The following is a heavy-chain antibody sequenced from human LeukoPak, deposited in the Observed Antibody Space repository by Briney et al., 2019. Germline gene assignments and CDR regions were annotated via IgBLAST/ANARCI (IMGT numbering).Heavy chain of an antibody. V-gene: IGHV3-7*01. CDR1: GFTFSSYW. Sequence: QPGGSLRLSCAASGFTFSSYWMSWVRQAPGKGLEWVANIKQDGSEKYYVDSVKGRFTISRDNAKNSLYLQMNSLRAEDTAVYYCARVSYSGYDWVYFYYWGQGTLVTVSS. J-gene: IGHJ4*02. CDR2: IKQDGSEK. CDR3: ARVSYSGYDWVYFYY. D-gene: IGHD5-12*01.